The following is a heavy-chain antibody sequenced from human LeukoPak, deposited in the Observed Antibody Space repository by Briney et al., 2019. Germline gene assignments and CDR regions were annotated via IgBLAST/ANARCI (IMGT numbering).Heavy chain of an antibody. CDR2: IYYRGST. Sequence: CETQCLTCSVSGGSMSSYYWSWIRQPPGKGLEWIGYIYYRGSTNYNPSLKSRVTMSVDTSNNQFSLRLSSVTAADAAVYYCARGGPNSSGYAADGFDIWGQGTIDSVSS. CDR3: ARGGPNSSGYAADGFDI. J-gene: IGHJ3*02. V-gene: IGHV4-59*01. D-gene: IGHD3-22*01. CDR1: GGSMSSYY.